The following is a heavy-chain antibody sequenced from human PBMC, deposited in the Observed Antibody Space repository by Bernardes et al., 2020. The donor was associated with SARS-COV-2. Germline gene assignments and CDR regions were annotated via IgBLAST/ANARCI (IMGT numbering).Heavy chain of an antibody. CDR2: IKQDGSEK. CDR1: GFTFSSYW. J-gene: IGHJ4*02. D-gene: IGHD4-17*01. CDR3: ASLTVTNRDTVHFDY. V-gene: IGHV3-7*01. Sequence: GGSLRLSCAASGFTFSSYWMSWVRQAPGKGLEWVANIKQDGSEKYYVDSVKGRFTISRDNAKNSLYLQMNSLRAEDTAVYYCASLTVTNRDTVHFDYWGQGTLVTVSS.